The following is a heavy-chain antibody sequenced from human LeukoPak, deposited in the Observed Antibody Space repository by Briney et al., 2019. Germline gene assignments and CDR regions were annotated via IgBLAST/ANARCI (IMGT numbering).Heavy chain of an antibody. CDR1: GGSFSGYY. J-gene: IGHJ5*02. D-gene: IGHD6-13*01. Sequence: SETLSLTCAAYGGSFSGYYWSWIRQPPGKGLEWIGEINHSGSTNYNPSLKSRVTISVDTSKNQFSLKLSSVTAADTAVYYCARIASHGSSWYRAVNWFDPWGQGTLVTVSS. CDR3: ARIASHGSSWYRAVNWFDP. CDR2: INHSGST. V-gene: IGHV4-34*01.